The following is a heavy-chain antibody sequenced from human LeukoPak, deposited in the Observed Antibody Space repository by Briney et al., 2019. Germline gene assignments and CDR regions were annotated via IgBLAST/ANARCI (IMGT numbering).Heavy chain of an antibody. Sequence: GASVKVSCKASGYTFTSYGISWVRQAPGQGLEWMGGIIPIFGTANYAQKFQGRVTITADDSTSTAYMELSSLRSEDTAVYYYARDSCSGGSCYGGMDVWGQGTTVTVSS. CDR1: GYTFTSYG. D-gene: IGHD2-15*01. V-gene: IGHV1-69*13. CDR3: ARDSCSGGSCYGGMDV. J-gene: IGHJ6*02. CDR2: IIPIFGTA.